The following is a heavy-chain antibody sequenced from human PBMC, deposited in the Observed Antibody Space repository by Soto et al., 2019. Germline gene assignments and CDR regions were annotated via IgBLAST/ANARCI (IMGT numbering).Heavy chain of an antibody. Sequence: KRLEWVSTIRGPGDTTYYADSVKGRFTISRDNSKTTLYLQMNSLRVEDTAVYFFFQAEDGIRGVVSVSAFLLNRSSDL. CDR3: FQAEDGIRGVVSVSAFLLNRSSDL. D-gene: IGHD2-15*01. CDR2: IRGPGDTT. V-gene: IGHV3-23*01. J-gene: IGHJ2*01.